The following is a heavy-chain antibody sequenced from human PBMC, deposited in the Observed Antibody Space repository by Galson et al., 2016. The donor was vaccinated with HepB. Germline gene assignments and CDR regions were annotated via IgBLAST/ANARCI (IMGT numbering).Heavy chain of an antibody. V-gene: IGHV3-30*18. CDR2: ISYDGANK. D-gene: IGHD1-1*01. CDR3: TKESTTLLTAYNWFDH. J-gene: IGHJ5*02. Sequence: GLEWVADISYDGANKYYGDSVQGRFTISRDNPRNTLYLQMNRLRAEDTDVYYCTKESTTLLTAYNWFDHWGQGTPVSVSS.